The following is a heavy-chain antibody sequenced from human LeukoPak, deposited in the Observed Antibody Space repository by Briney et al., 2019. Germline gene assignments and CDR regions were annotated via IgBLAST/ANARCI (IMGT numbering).Heavy chain of an antibody. CDR3: ATQGGIAAPYYYYMDV. CDR2: IIPIFGTA. CDR1: GGTFSSYA. D-gene: IGHD6-13*01. J-gene: IGHJ6*03. Sequence: ASVKVSCKASGGTFSSYAISWVRQAPGQGLEWMGGIIPIFGTAKYAQKFQGRVTITTDESTSTAYMELSSLRSEDTAVYYCATQGGIAAPYYYYMDVWGKGTTVTVSS. V-gene: IGHV1-69*05.